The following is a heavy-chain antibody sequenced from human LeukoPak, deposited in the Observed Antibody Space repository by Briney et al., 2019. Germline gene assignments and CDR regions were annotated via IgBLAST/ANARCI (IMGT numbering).Heavy chain of an antibody. CDR1: GGSFSGYY. CDR2: INHSGST. J-gene: IGHJ4*02. V-gene: IGHV4-34*01. D-gene: IGHD6-19*01. CDR3: ARGRGPSSGWYYFDY. Sequence: SETLSLTCAVYGGSFSGYYWSWIRQPPGKGLEWMGEINHSGSTNYNPSLKSRVTISVDTTKNQFSLKLSSVTAADTAVYYCARGRGPSSGWYYFDYWGQGTLVTVSS.